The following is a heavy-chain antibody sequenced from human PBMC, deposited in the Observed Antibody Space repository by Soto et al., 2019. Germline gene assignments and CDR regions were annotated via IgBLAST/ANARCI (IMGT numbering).Heavy chain of an antibody. D-gene: IGHD3-16*01. CDR1: GFSFDDYA. CDR3: AKCRSSWGESGMDV. V-gene: IGHV3-9*01. J-gene: IGHJ6*02. Sequence: EVQLVESGGGLVQPGRSLRLSCTGSGFSFDDYAMHWVRQAPGKGLEWVSGLGWDGGSTGYADSVKGRFQISRDNAKKSLYLQMNSLSPEDTAFYYCAKCRSSWGESGMDVWGQGTTVTVSS. CDR2: LGWDGGST.